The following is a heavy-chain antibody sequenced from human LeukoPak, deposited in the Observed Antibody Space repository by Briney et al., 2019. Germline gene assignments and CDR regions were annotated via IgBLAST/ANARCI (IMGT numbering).Heavy chain of an antibody. CDR2: IYTSGST. J-gene: IGHJ6*02. V-gene: IGHV4-4*09. Sequence: SETLSLTCTVSGGSISSYYWSWIRQPPGKGLEWIGYIYTSGSTNYNPSLKSRVTISVDTSTNQFSLKLSSVTAADTAVYYCARDLYGRRRDYYGMDVWGQGTTVTVSS. D-gene: IGHD4-17*01. CDR3: ARDLYGRRRDYYGMDV. CDR1: GGSISSYY.